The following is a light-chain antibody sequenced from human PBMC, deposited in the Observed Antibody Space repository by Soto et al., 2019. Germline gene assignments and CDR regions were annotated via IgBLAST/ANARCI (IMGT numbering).Light chain of an antibody. CDR3: SSYTSSSPWV. Sequence: QSALTQPPSVSGSPGQSVTISCTGTSSDVGSYNRVSWYQQPPGTAPKLMIYQVSNRPSGVPDRFSGSKSGNTASLTISGLQAEDEADYYCSSYTSSSPWVFGGGTTVTVL. CDR1: SSDVGSYNR. V-gene: IGLV2-18*02. J-gene: IGLJ3*02. CDR2: QVS.